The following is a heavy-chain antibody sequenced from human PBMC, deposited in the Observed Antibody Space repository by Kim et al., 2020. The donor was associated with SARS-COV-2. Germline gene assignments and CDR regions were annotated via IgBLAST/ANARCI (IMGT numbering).Heavy chain of an antibody. J-gene: IGHJ6*02. Sequence: SETLSLTCTVSGGSISSYYWSWIRQPPGKGLEWIGYIYYSGSTNYNPSLKSRVTISVDTSKNQFSLKLSSVTAADTAVYYCARGWEDSSSWYFYYGMDVWGQGTTVTVSS. D-gene: IGHD6-13*01. CDR2: IYYSGST. CDR3: ARGWEDSSSWYFYYGMDV. CDR1: GGSISSYY. V-gene: IGHV4-59*01.